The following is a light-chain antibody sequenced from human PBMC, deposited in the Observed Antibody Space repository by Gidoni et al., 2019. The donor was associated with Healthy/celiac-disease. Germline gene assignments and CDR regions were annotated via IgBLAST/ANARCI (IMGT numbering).Light chain of an antibody. J-gene: IGKJ1*01. V-gene: IGKV1-6*01. CDR3: RQDYNSPWT. Sequence: ARQMTLSPSSLSASVGDRVTITCRARQGITNGLGGSQQKPGKAPKLLIYAASSLQSGVPSRFSGSGSGTDFTLTISSLQPEDFATYYCRQDYNSPWTFGQGTKVEIK. CDR1: QGITNG. CDR2: AAS.